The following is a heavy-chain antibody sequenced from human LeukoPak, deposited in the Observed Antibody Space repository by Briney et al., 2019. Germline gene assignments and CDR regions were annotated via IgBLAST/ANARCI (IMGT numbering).Heavy chain of an antibody. D-gene: IGHD3-22*01. J-gene: IGHJ4*02. Sequence: YPGGSLRLSCAASGFTFSTYWMHWVRQAPGKGLVWVSRINSDGSSTSYVDSVKGRFTISRDNAKNTLYLQMNSLRVEDTAVYYCARAPADYDSSGYLDYWGQGTLVTVSS. CDR1: GFTFSTYW. CDR2: INSDGSST. V-gene: IGHV3-74*01. CDR3: ARAPADYDSSGYLDY.